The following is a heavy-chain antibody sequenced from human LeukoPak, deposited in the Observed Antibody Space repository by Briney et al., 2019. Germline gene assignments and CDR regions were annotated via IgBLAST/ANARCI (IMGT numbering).Heavy chain of an antibody. J-gene: IGHJ4*02. CDR1: GFTFSSYG. D-gene: IGHD6-19*01. V-gene: IGHV3-33*01. Sequence: GGSLRLSCAASGFTFSSYGMHWVRQAPGKGLEWVAVIWYDGSNKYYADSVKGQFTISRDNSKNTLYLQMNSLRAEDTAVYYCASAVSSGWSYFDYWGQGTLVTVSS. CDR2: IWYDGSNK. CDR3: ASAVSSGWSYFDY.